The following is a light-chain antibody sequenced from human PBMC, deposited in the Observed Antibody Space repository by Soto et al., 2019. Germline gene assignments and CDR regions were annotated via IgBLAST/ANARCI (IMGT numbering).Light chain of an antibody. CDR2: GAS. CDR1: QSIGNN. Sequence: EIVMTQSPVTLSVSPGERATLSCRASQSIGNNLAWYQQKPGQAPRLLIYGASTRATGIPARFSGSGSGTDFTLTISSLQADDFATYFCQQYNSYPITFGQGTRLEIK. J-gene: IGKJ5*01. V-gene: IGKV3-15*01. CDR3: QQYNSYPIT.